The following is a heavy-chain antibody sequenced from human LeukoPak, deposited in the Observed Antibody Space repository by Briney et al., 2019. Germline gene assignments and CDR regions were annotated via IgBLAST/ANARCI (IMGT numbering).Heavy chain of an antibody. J-gene: IGHJ4*02. CDR1: GFTFSSYA. Sequence: PGGSLRLSCAASGFTFSSYAVSWVRQAPGKGLEWVSSISGSGGSTYYADSVKGRVSISRDSSKNMLHLQMNSLRAEDTAVYYCAKTGRPVATTTLDYWGQGTLVTVSS. D-gene: IGHD5-24*01. CDR2: ISGSGGST. V-gene: IGHV3-23*01. CDR3: AKTGRPVATTTLDY.